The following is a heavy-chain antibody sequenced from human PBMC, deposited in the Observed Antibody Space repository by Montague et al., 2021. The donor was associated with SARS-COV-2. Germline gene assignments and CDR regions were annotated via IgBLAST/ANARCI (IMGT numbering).Heavy chain of an antibody. J-gene: IGHJ4*02. CDR2: ISGSGGST. CDR3: AVDIVATIKRTFDY. D-gene: IGHD5-12*01. Sequence: SLRLSCAASGFPFSSYAMSWVRQAPGKGLEWVSAISGSGGSTYYADSVKGRFTISRDNSKNTLYLQMNSRRAEDTAVYYCAVDIVATIKRTFDYWGQGTLVTVSS. V-gene: IGHV3-23*01. CDR1: GFPFSSYA.